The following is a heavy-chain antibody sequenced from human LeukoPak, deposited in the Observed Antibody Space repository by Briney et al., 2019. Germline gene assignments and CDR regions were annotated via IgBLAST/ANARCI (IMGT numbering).Heavy chain of an antibody. CDR3: ARGPIIDIVIIPAADDYYYMDV. CDR2: ISAYNGKT. D-gene: IGHD2-2*01. CDR1: GYTFRSYG. V-gene: IGHV1-18*01. Sequence: ASVKVSCKASGYTFRSYGISWVRQAPGQGLEWMGWISAYNGKTNSAQKIQGRVTMTTDTSTSTAYMELRSLRSDDTAVYYCARGPIIDIVIIPAADDYYYMDVWGKGTTVTVSS. J-gene: IGHJ6*03.